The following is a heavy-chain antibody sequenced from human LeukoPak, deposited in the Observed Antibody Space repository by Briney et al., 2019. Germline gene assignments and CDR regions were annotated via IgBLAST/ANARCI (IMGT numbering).Heavy chain of an antibody. Sequence: GGSLRLSCAASEFTFYTYAMTWVRQAPGKGLEWVSTIIGSGGNTFYADSVKGRFTISRDNSKNTLSLQLTSLRAEDTGIYFCARDGGHPLTSYYRAYWGQGTLVTVSS. J-gene: IGHJ4*02. CDR1: EFTFYTYA. V-gene: IGHV3-23*01. CDR2: IIGSGGNT. CDR3: ARDGGHPLTSYYRAY. D-gene: IGHD4-11*01.